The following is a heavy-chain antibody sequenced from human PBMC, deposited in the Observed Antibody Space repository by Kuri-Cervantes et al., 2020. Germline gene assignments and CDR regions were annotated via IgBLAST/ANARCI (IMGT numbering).Heavy chain of an antibody. CDR1: GFTFSSYS. CDR2: ISSSSSYI. J-gene: IGHJ6*02. Sequence: GESLKISCAASGFTFSSYSMNWVRQAPGKGLEWVSSISSSSSYIYYADSVKGRFTISRDNSKNTLYLQMNSLRAEDTAVYYCAKVGIAAGGMDVWGQGTTVTVSS. D-gene: IGHD6-25*01. CDR3: AKVGIAAGGMDV. V-gene: IGHV3-21*01.